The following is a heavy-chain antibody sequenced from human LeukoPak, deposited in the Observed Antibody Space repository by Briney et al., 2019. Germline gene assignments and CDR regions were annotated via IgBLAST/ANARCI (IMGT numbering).Heavy chain of an antibody. Sequence: PGGSLRLSCAASGFTFSSYEMNWVRQAPGKGLEWVSYISSSGSTIYYADSVKGRFTISRDNAKNSLYLQMNSLRAEDTAVYYCARDRSGDSSGYYYFGAFDIWGQGTMVTVSS. CDR2: ISSSGSTI. CDR3: ARDRSGDSSGYYYFGAFDI. D-gene: IGHD3-22*01. J-gene: IGHJ3*02. V-gene: IGHV3-48*03. CDR1: GFTFSSYE.